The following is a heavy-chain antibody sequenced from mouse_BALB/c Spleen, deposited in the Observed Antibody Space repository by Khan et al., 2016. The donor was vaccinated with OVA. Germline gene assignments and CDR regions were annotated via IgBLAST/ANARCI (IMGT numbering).Heavy chain of an antibody. CDR1: GYTFTSYW. V-gene: IGHV1-87*01. J-gene: IGHJ2*01. D-gene: IGHD2-14*01. CDR2: IYPGDGDT. CDR3: ASYRYDYFDY. Sequence: LKQSGAELARPGASVKLSCKSSGYTFTSYWMQWVKQRPGQGLEWIGAIYPGDGDTRYTQKFKGKATLTADKSSSTAYMQLSSLASEDSAVYYCASYRYDYFDYCGQGTTLTVSS.